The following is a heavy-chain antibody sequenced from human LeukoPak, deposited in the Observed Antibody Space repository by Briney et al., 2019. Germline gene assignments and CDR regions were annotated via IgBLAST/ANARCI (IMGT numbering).Heavy chain of an antibody. CDR3: ASGSSPLWAFHF. CDR2: ISSGGTI. CDR1: GFTFSSYE. J-gene: IGHJ3*01. D-gene: IGHD3-10*01. Sequence: GALRLSCSASGFTFSSYEMTWVRQAPGRGLEWVSHISSGGTIFYADYVKGRFTISRDNAKNSLFLQMSSLRAEDTATYDCASGSSPLWAFHFWGQGTMVTVSS. V-gene: IGHV3-48*03.